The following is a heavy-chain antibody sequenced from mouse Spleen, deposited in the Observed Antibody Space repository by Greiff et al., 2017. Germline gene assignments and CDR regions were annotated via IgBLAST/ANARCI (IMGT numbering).Heavy chain of an antibody. Sequence: EVKLQESGGGLVQPGGSLKLSCAASGFTFSSYGMSWVRQTPDKRLELVATINSNGGSTYYPDSVKGRFTISRDNAKNTLYLQMSSLKSEDTAMYYCARLRSYAMDYWGQGTSVTVSS. D-gene: IGHD1-1*01. CDR2: INSNGGST. J-gene: IGHJ4*01. V-gene: IGHV5-6-3*01. CDR3: ARLRSYAMDY. CDR1: GFTFSSYG.